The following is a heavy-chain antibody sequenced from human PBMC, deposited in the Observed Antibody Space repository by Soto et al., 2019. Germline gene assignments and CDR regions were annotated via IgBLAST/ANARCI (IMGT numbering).Heavy chain of an antibody. CDR3: AREATIAASLDS. CDR2: IYYSGST. J-gene: IGHJ4*02. Sequence: QVQLQESGPGRVKPSQTLSLTCTVSGGSISSGDYYWSWLRQPPGKGLEWIGYIYYSGSTYYNPSLKSRVTISVDTSKNQFSLKLSSVTAADTAVYYCAREATIAASLDSWGQGTLVTVSS. D-gene: IGHD6-6*01. V-gene: IGHV4-30-4*01. CDR1: GGSISSGDYY.